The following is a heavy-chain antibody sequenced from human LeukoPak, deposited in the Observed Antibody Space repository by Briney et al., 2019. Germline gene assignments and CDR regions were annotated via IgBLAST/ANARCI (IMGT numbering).Heavy chain of an antibody. CDR3: AKDHRQSIAVAGSVDH. V-gene: IGHV3-23*01. CDR2: ISTSGDYT. CDR1: GFTFSSYA. Sequence: GGSLRLSCTASGFTFSSYAMSWVRQAPGMGLEWVSAISTSGDYTYYADSVKGRFTISRDNSKNTLFLQMNSLRAEDTALYYCAKDHRQSIAVAGSVDHWGRETQVTVS. D-gene: IGHD6-19*01. J-gene: IGHJ4*02.